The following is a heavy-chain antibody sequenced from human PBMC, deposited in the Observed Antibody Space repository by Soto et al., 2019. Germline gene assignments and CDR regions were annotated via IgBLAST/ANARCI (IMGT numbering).Heavy chain of an antibody. J-gene: IGHJ5*01. CDR1: GGSISSYY. V-gene: IGHV4-59*01. D-gene: IGHD3-22*01. CDR3: ASMIGDTILSVES. Sequence: QVQLQESGPGLVKPSETLSLTCTVSGGSISSYYWSWIRQPPGKGLEWIGFIYYSGSTSYNPSLNRRLTVSIAASEYQYSLNLNSVTAADAAVYYCASMIGDTILSVESWGQGTLVTVSS. CDR2: IYYSGST.